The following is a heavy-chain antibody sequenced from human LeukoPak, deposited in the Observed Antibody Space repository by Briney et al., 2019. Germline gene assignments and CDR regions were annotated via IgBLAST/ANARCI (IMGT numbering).Heavy chain of an antibody. CDR1: GFIFNRHW. CDR2: INQGGGER. V-gene: IGHV3-7*03. J-gene: IGHJ4*02. CDR3: ARGPDYGARTDFLDY. Sequence: GGSLRLSCAASGFIFNRHWMNWVRQAPGKGLEWVANINQGGGERNYVDSVKGRFTISREDAKNSLYLQLNSLRVEDTAIYYCARGPDYGARTDFLDYWGQGALVTVSS. D-gene: IGHD4-17*01.